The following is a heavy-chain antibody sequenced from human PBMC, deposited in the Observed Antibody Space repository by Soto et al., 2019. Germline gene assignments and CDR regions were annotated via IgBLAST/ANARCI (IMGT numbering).Heavy chain of an antibody. CDR3: TRHPGLDETSLYSSGWSDY. D-gene: IGHD6-19*01. V-gene: IGHV3-73*01. J-gene: IGHJ4*02. CDR1: GFTFSGSA. CDR2: IRSKANSYAT. Sequence: EVPLVESGGGLVQPGGSLKLSCAASGFTFSGSAMHWVRQASGKGLEWVGRIRSKANSYATAYAASVKGRFTISRDDSKNTAYLQMNSLKTEDTAVYYCTRHPGLDETSLYSSGWSDYWGQGTLVTVSS.